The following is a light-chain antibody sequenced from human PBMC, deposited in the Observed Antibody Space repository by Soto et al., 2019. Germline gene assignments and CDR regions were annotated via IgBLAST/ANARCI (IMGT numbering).Light chain of an antibody. V-gene: IGLV2-14*01. Sequence: QSVLTQPASVSGSPGQSITISCTGTSSDVGDYTFFSWYQHHPGKAPKLIIYEVSDRPSGVSNRFSGSKSGNTASLTISGLQAEDEADYYCSSYTTDTIVFGTGTKVTVL. CDR1: SSDVGDYTF. J-gene: IGLJ1*01. CDR2: EVS. CDR3: SSYTTDTIV.